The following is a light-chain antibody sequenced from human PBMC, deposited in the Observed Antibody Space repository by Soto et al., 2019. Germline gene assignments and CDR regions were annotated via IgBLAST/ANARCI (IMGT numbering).Light chain of an antibody. CDR1: QSVSSY. CDR3: QQRITWPLT. CDR2: DAS. J-gene: IGKJ4*01. Sequence: EIVLTQSPATLSLSPGERATLSCRASQSVSSYLAWYQQKPGQTPRLLIYDASNRATGIPARFSGSGSGTDFTLTISSLEPEEFAVYYCQQRITWPLTFGGGTKVEIK. V-gene: IGKV3-11*01.